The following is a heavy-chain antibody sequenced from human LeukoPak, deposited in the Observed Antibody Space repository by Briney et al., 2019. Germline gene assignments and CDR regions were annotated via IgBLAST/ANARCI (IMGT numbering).Heavy chain of an antibody. CDR2: IYHSGST. V-gene: IGHV4-38-2*02. J-gene: IGHJ6*03. CDR3: ARVGGSSPPEDYYYYMDV. D-gene: IGHD6-6*01. Sequence: PSETLSLACPVSGYSISSGYYWGWVRQPPGQGLEWIGEIYHSGSTNYNPSLKSRVTISVDKSKNQFSLKLSSVTAADTAVYYCARVGGSSPPEDYYYYMDVWGKGTTVTVSS. CDR1: GYSISSGYY.